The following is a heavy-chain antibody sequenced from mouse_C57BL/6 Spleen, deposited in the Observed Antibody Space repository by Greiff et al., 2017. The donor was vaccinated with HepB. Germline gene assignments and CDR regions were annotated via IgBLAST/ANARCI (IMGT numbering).Heavy chain of an antibody. CDR3: AISYYSNYEGFAY. Sequence: EVQLQQSVAELVRPGASVKLSCTASGFNIKNTYMHWVKQRPEQGLEWIGRIDPANGNTKYAPKFQGKATITADTSSNTAYLQLSSLTSEDTAIYYCAISYYSNYEGFAYWGQGTLVTVSA. D-gene: IGHD2-5*01. J-gene: IGHJ3*01. V-gene: IGHV14-3*01. CDR1: GFNIKNTY. CDR2: IDPANGNT.